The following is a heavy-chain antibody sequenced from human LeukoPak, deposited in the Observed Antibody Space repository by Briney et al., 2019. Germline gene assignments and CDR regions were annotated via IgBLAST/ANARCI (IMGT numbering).Heavy chain of an antibody. J-gene: IGHJ4*02. CDR1: GFTFSSYG. D-gene: IGHD3-3*01. Sequence: PGGSLRLSCAASGFTFSSYGMHWVRQAPGKGLEWVAFIRYDGSNKYYADSVKGRFTISRDNSKNTLYLQMNSLRAEDTAVYYCAKDPYDFWSGYLDYWGQGTLVTVSS. V-gene: IGHV3-30*02. CDR2: IRYDGSNK. CDR3: AKDPYDFWSGYLDY.